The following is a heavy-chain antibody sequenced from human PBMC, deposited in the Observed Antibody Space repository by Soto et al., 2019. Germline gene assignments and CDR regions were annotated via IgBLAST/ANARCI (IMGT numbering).Heavy chain of an antibody. D-gene: IGHD4-17*01. Sequence: QVQLVESGGGVVQPGRSLRLSCAASGFTFSSYGMHWVRQAPGKGLEWVAVIWYDGSNKYYADSVKGRFTISRDNSKNTLYLQMNSLRAEDTAVYYCARSFTVTNDRFFDYWGQGTLVTVSS. CDR1: GFTFSSYG. CDR2: IWYDGSNK. J-gene: IGHJ4*02. V-gene: IGHV3-33*01. CDR3: ARSFTVTNDRFFDY.